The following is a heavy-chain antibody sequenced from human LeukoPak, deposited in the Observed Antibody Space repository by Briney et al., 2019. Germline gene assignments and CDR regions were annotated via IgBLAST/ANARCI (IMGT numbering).Heavy chain of an antibody. CDR1: GGSISSYY. D-gene: IGHD3-3*01. V-gene: IGHV4-59*01. CDR3: ARAHYDFWSGYFGY. CDR2: IYYSGST. Sequence: SETLSLTCTVSGGSISSYYWSWIRQPPVKVLEWIGYIYYSGSTNYNPSLKSRVTISVDTSKNQFSLKLSSVTAADTAVYYCARAHYDFWSGYFGYWGQGTLVTVSS. J-gene: IGHJ4*02.